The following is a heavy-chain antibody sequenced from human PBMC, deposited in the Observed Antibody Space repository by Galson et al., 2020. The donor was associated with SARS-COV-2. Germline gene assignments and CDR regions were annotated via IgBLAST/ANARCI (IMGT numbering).Heavy chain of an antibody. CDR3: ASELLSAFDI. CDR1: GFTFSSYA. V-gene: IGHV3-30*01. CDR2: ISYDGSNK. J-gene: IGHJ3*02. D-gene: IGHD1-26*01. Sequence: GGSLRLSCAASGFTFSSYAMHRVRQAPGKGLEWVAVISYDGSNKYYADSVKGRFTNSRDNSKTTLYLQMKSLRAEDTAVYYCASELLSAFDIWGQGTMVTVSS.